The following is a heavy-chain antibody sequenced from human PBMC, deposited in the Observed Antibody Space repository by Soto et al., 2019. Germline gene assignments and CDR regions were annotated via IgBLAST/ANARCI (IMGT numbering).Heavy chain of an antibody. CDR3: ARQDFRGVMPNYFDY. D-gene: IGHD3-16*01. Sequence: SETLSLTCTVSGGSISSSSYYWGWIRQPPGKGLEWIGSIYYSGSTYYNPSLKSRVTISVDTSKNQFSLQLSSVTAADTAVYYCARQDFRGVMPNYFDYWGQGTLVTVSS. CDR2: IYYSGST. V-gene: IGHV4-39*01. J-gene: IGHJ4*02. CDR1: GGSISSSSYY.